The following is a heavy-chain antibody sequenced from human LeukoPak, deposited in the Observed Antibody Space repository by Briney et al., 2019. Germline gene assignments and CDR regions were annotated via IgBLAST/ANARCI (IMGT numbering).Heavy chain of an antibody. CDR2: IRHDSSDI. J-gene: IGHJ4*02. CDR3: ARNWFGELI. Sequence: GGSLRLSCAASGFTFSTYSMNWVRQAPGKGLEWISFIRHDSSDIYYADSVKGRITISRDNAKNSLYLQMNSLRVGDTAVYYCARNWFGELIWGQGTLVTVSS. D-gene: IGHD3-10*01. CDR1: GFTFSTYS. V-gene: IGHV3-48*01.